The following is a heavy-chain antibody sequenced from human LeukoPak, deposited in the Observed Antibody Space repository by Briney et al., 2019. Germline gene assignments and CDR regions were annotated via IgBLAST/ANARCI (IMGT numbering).Heavy chain of an antibody. J-gene: IGHJ4*02. CDR2: ISAYNGNA. D-gene: IGHD3-22*01. Sequence: ASGKVSCKASGGTLSSNAISWVRQAPGQGLEWMGWISAYNGNAKYAQRLQGRVTMSTDTSTSTTYRYVRSLRSDATAVYYCARQSSSGHLHEYYFDYSGQGTLVTVSS. CDR1: GGTLSSNA. CDR3: ARQSSSGHLHEYYFDY. V-gene: IGHV1-18*01.